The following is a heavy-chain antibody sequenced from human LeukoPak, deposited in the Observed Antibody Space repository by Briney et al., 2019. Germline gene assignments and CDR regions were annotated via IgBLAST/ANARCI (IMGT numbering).Heavy chain of an antibody. CDR2: INPNSGGT. Sequence: ASVKVSCKASGYTFTGYYMHWVRQAPGQGLEWMGWINPNSGGTNYAQKFQGRVTMTRDTSISTAYMELSRLRSDDTAVYYCARDIAVVTTDNGYWGQGTLVTVSS. V-gene: IGHV1-2*02. CDR3: ARDIAVVTTDNGY. J-gene: IGHJ4*02. CDR1: GYTFTGYY. D-gene: IGHD4-23*01.